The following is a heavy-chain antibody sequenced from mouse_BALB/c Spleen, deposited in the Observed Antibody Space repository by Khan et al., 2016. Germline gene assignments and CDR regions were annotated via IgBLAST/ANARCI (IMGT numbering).Heavy chain of an antibody. J-gene: IGHJ1*01. CDR1: GFTFSGFW. CDR3: LRWGGWNFDV. Sequence: EVPRLGTGGGLVQPGGSRGLSCEGSGFTFSGFWMSWVRQTPGKTLGWIGDINSDGSAINYEPSIKDRFTIFRDNDKNTLYLQMNNVRSEDTATYFCLRWGGWNFDVWGAGTTVTVSS. CDR2: INSDGSAI. V-gene: IGHV11-2*02.